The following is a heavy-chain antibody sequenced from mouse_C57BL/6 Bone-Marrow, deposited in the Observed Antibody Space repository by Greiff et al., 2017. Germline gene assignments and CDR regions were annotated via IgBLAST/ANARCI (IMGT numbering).Heavy chain of an antibody. CDR1: GYTFTGYW. CDR3: ARDGYFLFDY. CDR2: ILPGSGST. V-gene: IGHV1-9*01. D-gene: IGHD2-3*01. J-gene: IGHJ2*01. Sequence: VQLQQSGAELMKPGASVKLSCKATGYTFTGYWIEWVKQRPGHGLEWIGEILPGSGSTNYTEKFKGKATFTADTSSNTAYMQLSSLTTEVSAIYYCARDGYFLFDYWGQGTTRTVSS.